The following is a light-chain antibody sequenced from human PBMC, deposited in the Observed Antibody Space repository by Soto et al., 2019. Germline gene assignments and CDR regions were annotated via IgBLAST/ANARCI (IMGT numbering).Light chain of an antibody. V-gene: IGKV3-20*01. Sequence: EVVLTQSPGTLSLSPGERATLSCRASQSVSSSYLAWYQQKPGQAPRLLIYGTSSRATGIPDRFSGSGSGTDFTLATSRLDPEAFAVYYCQPYGSSSWTFGQGTKVEIK. CDR1: QSVSSSY. J-gene: IGKJ1*01. CDR3: QPYGSSSWT. CDR2: GTS.